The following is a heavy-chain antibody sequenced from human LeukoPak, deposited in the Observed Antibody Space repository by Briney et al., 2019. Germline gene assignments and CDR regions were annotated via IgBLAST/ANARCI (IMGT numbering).Heavy chain of an antibody. CDR2: IHPDGSIT. CDR3: APQQAYSPYNWFDP. J-gene: IGHJ5*02. CDR1: RFTISKYW. Sequence: SGGSLRLSCVGSRFTISKYWMHWVRQAPGTGLVWVSRIHPDGSITTYADSVKGRFTISRDNAESTLYLQMNSLRAEDTGVYYCAPQQAYSPYNWFDPWGQGTLVTVSS. D-gene: IGHD5-12*01. V-gene: IGHV3-74*03.